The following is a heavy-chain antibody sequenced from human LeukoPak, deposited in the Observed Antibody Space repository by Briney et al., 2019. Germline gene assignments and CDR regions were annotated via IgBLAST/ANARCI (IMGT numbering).Heavy chain of an antibody. Sequence: PGGSLRLSCAASGFTFSSYAMHWVRQAPGKGLEYVSAISSNGGSTYYANSVKGRFTISRDNSKNTLYLQMGSLRAEDMAVYYCARDDPYSSSWPAAFDYWGQGTLVTVSS. CDR3: ARDDPYSSSWPAAFDY. D-gene: IGHD6-13*01. CDR2: ISSNGGST. V-gene: IGHV3-64*01. CDR1: GFTFSSYA. J-gene: IGHJ4*02.